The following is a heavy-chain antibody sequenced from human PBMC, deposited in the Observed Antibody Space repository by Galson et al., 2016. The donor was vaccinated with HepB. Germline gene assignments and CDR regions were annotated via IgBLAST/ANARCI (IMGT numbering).Heavy chain of an antibody. V-gene: IGHV1-69*13. D-gene: IGHD1-26*01. Sequence: SVKVSCKASGGTFSSYAISWVRQAPGQGLEWMGAIIPVFGTSHSAQKFQGRVTITASESTGTAYMVLSSLRSEDTALYYCAATRELLFKAPFDYWGQGTLVTVSS. CDR1: GGTFSSYA. J-gene: IGHJ4*02. CDR3: AATRELLFKAPFDY. CDR2: IIPVFGTS.